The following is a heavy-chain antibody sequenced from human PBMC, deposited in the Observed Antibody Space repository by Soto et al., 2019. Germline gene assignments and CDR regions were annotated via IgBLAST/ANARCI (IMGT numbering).Heavy chain of an antibody. D-gene: IGHD2-2*01. CDR3: ARDGEDIVVVPAADNYYYYYGMDV. V-gene: IGHV3-33*01. CDR2: IWYDGSNK. Sequence: GGSLRLSCAASGFTFSSYGMHWVRQAPGKGLEWVAVIWYDGSNKYYADSVKGRFTISRDKSKNTLYLQMNSLRAEDTAVYYCARDGEDIVVVPAADNYYYYYGMDVWGQGTTVTVSS. J-gene: IGHJ6*02. CDR1: GFTFSSYG.